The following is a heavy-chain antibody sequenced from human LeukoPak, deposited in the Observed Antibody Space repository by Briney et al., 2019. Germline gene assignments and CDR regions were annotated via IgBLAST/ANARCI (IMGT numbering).Heavy chain of an antibody. Sequence: PGGSLRLSCAASEFTFSSYAMHWVRQAPGKELEWVAVISYDGSNKYYADSVKGRFTISRDNSKNTLYLQMNSLRADDTAVYYCARVRVRGVFDYWGQGTLVTVSS. CDR1: EFTFSSYA. CDR2: ISYDGSNK. D-gene: IGHD3-10*01. J-gene: IGHJ4*02. V-gene: IGHV3-30*04. CDR3: ARVRVRGVFDY.